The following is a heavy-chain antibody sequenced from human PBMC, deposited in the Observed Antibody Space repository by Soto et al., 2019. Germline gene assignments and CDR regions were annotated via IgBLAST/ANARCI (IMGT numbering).Heavy chain of an antibody. CDR3: AKDRMIFGVIGHY. J-gene: IGHJ4*02. CDR1: GFTFRTYG. D-gene: IGHD3-3*01. V-gene: IGHV3-30*18. Sequence: QVQLVESGGGVVQPGKSLRVSCAASGFTFRTYGMHWVRQAPGKGLEWVAVISDDGSKKFYADSVKGRFTISRDNSKNTLYLQMISLSAEDTAVYYCAKDRMIFGVIGHYWGQGTLVTVSS. CDR2: ISDDGSKK.